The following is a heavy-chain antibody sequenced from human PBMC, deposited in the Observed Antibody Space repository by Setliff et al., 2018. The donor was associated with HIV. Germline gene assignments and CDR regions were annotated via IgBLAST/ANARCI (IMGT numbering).Heavy chain of an antibody. D-gene: IGHD3-10*01. Sequence: SETLSLTCAVSGYSISSGYYWGWIRQPPGKGLEWIGNIYHSGSTYYNQSLKSRVTISVDTSKNQFSLRLSSVTAADTAVYYCARADGSGIYYLYYYYGMDVWGQGTTVTVSS. CDR3: ARADGSGIYYLYYYYGMDV. CDR1: GYSISSGYY. J-gene: IGHJ6*02. CDR2: IYHSGST. V-gene: IGHV4-38-2*01.